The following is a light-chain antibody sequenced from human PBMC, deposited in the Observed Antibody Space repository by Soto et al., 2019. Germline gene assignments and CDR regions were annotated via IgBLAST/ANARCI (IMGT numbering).Light chain of an antibody. V-gene: IGLV2-14*01. CDR1: SSDVGSYNY. CDR2: EVS. J-gene: IGLJ3*02. Sequence: QSALTQPASVCGSPGQSITISCTGTSSDVGSYNYVSWYQQHPGKAPKLMIYEVSNRPSGVSNRFSGSKSGNTASLTISGLQAEDEANYYCSSYTIISTRVFGGGTQLTVL. CDR3: SSYTIISTRV.